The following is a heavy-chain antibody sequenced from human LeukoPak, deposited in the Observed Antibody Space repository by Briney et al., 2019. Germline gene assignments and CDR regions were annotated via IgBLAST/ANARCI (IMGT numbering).Heavy chain of an antibody. CDR1: GGSFSGYY. V-gene: IGHV4-34*01. D-gene: IGHD3-10*01. CDR3: ARLPSTTMVRGVMDY. CDR2: INHSGST. J-gene: IGHJ4*02. Sequence: SETLSLTCAVYGGSFSGYYWSWIRQPPGKGLEWIGEINHSGSTNYNPSLKSRVTISVDTSKNQFSLKLSSVTAADTAVYYCARLPSTTMVRGVMDYWGREPWSPSPQ.